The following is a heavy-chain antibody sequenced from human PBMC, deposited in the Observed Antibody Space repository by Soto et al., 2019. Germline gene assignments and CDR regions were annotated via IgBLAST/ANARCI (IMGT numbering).Heavy chain of an antibody. CDR1: GYTFSSYG. V-gene: IGHV1-18*01. J-gene: IGHJ4*02. CDR2: ISVYNGNK. D-gene: IGHD2-15*01. CDR3: ARDCSGGSCSTAY. Sequence: QVQLVQSGAEVKKPGASVKVSCKASGYTFSSYGISWVRQDHGQGLEWMGWISVYNGNKMYAQKFQGRVTMTTDTSTSTAYMELMSLRYDDTAVYYCARDCSGGSCSTAYWGQGTLVTVSS.